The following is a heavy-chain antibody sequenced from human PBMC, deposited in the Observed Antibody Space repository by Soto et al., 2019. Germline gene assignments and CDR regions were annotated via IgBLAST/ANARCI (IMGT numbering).Heavy chain of an antibody. Sequence: QVQLQQWGAGLLKPSETLSLTCAVYGGSFSGYYWSWIRQPPGKGLEWIGEINHSGSTNYNPSLKSRVTISVDTSKNQFSLKLSSVTAADTAVYYCARVCPCGDLYYSCYMDVWGKGTTVTVSS. J-gene: IGHJ6*03. CDR3: ARVCPCGDLYYSCYMDV. CDR1: GGSFSGYY. CDR2: INHSGST. V-gene: IGHV4-34*01. D-gene: IGHD4-17*01.